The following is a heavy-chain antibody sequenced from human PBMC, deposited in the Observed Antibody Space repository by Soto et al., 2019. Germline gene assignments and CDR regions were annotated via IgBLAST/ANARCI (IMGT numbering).Heavy chain of an antibody. CDR2: IWYDGSNK. CDR3: ARDPAYAYYYGMDV. V-gene: IGHV3-33*01. J-gene: IGHJ6*02. Sequence: GGSLRLSCAASGFTFSSYCMHWVRQAPGKGLEWVAVIWYDGSNKYYADSVKGRFTISRDNSKNTLYLQMNSLRAEDTAVYYCARDPAYAYYYGMDVWGQGTTVTVSS. CDR1: GFTFSSYC. D-gene: IGHD2-21*01.